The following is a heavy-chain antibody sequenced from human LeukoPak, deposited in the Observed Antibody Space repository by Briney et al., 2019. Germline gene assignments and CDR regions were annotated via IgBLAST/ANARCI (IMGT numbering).Heavy chain of an antibody. CDR1: GGSISSSSYY. CDR2: IYYSGST. Sequence: PSETLSLTCTVSGGSISSSSYYWGWIRQPPGKGLEWIGSIYYSGSTYYNPSLKSRVTISVDTSKNQLSLQLNSVTPEDTAVYYCARARVGSGYDSEIDYWGQGTLVTVSS. CDR3: ARARVGSGYDSEIDY. J-gene: IGHJ4*02. D-gene: IGHD5-12*01. V-gene: IGHV4-39*01.